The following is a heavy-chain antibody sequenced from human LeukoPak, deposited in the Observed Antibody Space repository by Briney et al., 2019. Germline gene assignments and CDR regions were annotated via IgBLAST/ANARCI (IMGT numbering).Heavy chain of an antibody. CDR2: MYHSGST. CDR1: GGSISSPGYS. D-gene: IGHD3-16*01. Sequence: SETLSLTCAVSGGSISSPGYSWTWIRQPPGKGLEWIGYMYHSGSTYYNPSLKSRVTISEDRPKNQFSLKLRSVTAADTAVYYCAREISSTYFDYWGQGTLVTVSS. J-gene: IGHJ4*02. V-gene: IGHV4-30-2*01. CDR3: AREISSTYFDY.